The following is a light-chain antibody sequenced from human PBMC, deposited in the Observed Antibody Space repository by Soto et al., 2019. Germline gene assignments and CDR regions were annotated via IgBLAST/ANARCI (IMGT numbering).Light chain of an antibody. CDR2: DTS. Sequence: SQSPDTLSVSPGERATLSCRASQSVAGYLAWYQQKPGQGPRLLIYDTSNRATGAPPRFSGSGSGTDFTLTISSLEPEDFAIYYCQHRSNWRMYTFGQGTRLEIK. V-gene: IGKV3-11*01. J-gene: IGKJ5*01. CDR3: QHRSNWRMYT. CDR1: QSVAGY.